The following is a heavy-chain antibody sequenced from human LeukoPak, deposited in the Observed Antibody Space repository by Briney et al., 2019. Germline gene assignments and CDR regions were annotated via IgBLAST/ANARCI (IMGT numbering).Heavy chain of an antibody. CDR1: GFTFSSYA. V-gene: IGHV3-23*01. J-gene: IGHJ4*02. Sequence: PGGSLRLSCAASGFTFSSYAMSWVRQAPGKGLEWVSAISGSGGSTYYADSVKGRFTISRDNSKNTLYLQTNGLRAEDTAVYYCASHLHYLGVFDYWGQGTLVTVSS. CDR3: ASHLHYLGVFDY. CDR2: ISGSGGST. D-gene: IGHD3-10*01.